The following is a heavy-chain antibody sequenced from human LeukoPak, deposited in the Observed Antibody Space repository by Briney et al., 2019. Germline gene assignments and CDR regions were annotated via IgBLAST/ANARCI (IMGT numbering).Heavy chain of an antibody. J-gene: IGHJ3*02. CDR3: ARNGYSSSWYGGAICAFDI. V-gene: IGHV4-38-2*02. CDR2: IYHSGST. CDR1: GYSISSGYY. D-gene: IGHD6-13*01. Sequence: SETLSLTCTVSGYSISSGYYWGWIRQPPGKGLEWIGSIYHSGSTYYNPSLKSRVTISVDTSKNQFSLKLSSVTAADTAVYYCARNGYSSSWYGGAICAFDIWGQGTMVTVSS.